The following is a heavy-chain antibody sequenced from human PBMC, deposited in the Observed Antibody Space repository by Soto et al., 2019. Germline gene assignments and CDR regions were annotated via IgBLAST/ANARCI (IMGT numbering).Heavy chain of an antibody. J-gene: IGHJ4*02. D-gene: IGHD4-17*01. CDR3: ASHYGAYPGGYFDH. CDR1: GFVFSSYG. CDR2: IWYDGSNK. Sequence: QVQLVESGGGVVQPGRSLRLSCAASGFVFSSYGMLWVRQAPGKGLEWVAVIWYDGSNKYYTDSVKGRFTISKDNSKNTLYLQMNSLRAEDTGVYYCASHYGAYPGGYFDHWGQGTLVTVSS. V-gene: IGHV3-33*01.